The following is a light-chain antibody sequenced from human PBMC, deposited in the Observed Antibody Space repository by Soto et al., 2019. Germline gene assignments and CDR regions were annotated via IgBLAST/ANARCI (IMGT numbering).Light chain of an antibody. Sequence: QPVLTQPPSASGSPGQSVTISCTGTSSDVGGHNYVSWYQQHPGKAPKLMIYEVSKRPSGVPDRFSGSKSGNTASLTVSGLQAEDEADYYCSSYAGSNNVVFGGGTKLTVL. CDR2: EVS. CDR1: SSDVGGHNY. V-gene: IGLV2-8*01. J-gene: IGLJ2*01. CDR3: SSYAGSNNVV.